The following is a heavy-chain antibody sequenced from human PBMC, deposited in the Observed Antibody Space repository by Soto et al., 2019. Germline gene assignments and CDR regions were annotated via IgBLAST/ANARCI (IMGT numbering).Heavy chain of an antibody. Sequence: GGSLRLSCAATGFIFSGYAMSWVRQAPGKGLEWVSGVSGSGGSTYYADSVKGRFTISRDNSKNTLYLQMNSLRAEDTAVYYCAKDLWVTTHFAQWGQGTLVTVSS. J-gene: IGHJ4*02. V-gene: IGHV3-23*01. CDR1: GFIFSGYA. CDR2: VSGSGGST. CDR3: AKDLWVTTHFAQ. D-gene: IGHD4-17*01.